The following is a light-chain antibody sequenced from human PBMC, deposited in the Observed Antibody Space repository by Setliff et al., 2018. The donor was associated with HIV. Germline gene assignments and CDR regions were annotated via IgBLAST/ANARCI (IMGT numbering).Light chain of an antibody. J-gene: IGLJ2*01. Sequence: SVLTQPPSASGSPGQSVTISCTGTSSDVGGYSYVSWYQQHPGKAPKLLFYSFSHRPSGVPSRFSASKSGDTASLTISELQTEDEADYYCTSYSNNIVIFGGGAK. CDR2: SFS. V-gene: IGLV2-14*03. CDR1: SSDVGGYSY. CDR3: TSYSNNIVI.